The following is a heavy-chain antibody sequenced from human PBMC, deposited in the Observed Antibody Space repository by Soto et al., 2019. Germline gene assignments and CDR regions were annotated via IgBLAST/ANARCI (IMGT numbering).Heavy chain of an antibody. CDR3: ARAFSTGGYCISTSCYYYYYGMDV. J-gene: IGHJ6*02. V-gene: IGHV4-4*02. CDR1: GGSISSSNW. Sequence: PSETLSLTCAVSGGSISSSNWWSWVRQPPGKGLEWIGEIYHSGSTNYNPSLKSRVTISVDKSKNQFSLKLSSVTAADAAVYYCARAFSTGGYCISTSCYYYYYGMDVWGQGTTVTVSS. D-gene: IGHD2-2*01. CDR2: IYHSGST.